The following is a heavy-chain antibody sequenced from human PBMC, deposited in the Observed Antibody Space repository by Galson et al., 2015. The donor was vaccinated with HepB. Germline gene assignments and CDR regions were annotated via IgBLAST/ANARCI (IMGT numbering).Heavy chain of an antibody. CDR1: GFMFSSYR. V-gene: IGHV3-7*03. D-gene: IGHD2-8*01. CDR3: TRDPGPFGYCTNGVCPQEIY. Sequence: SLRLSCAGSGFMFSSYRMSWVRQAPGKGLEWVANIKQDGREKYYVDSVKGRFTISRDNAKNSLYLQMNSLRVEDTAVYYCTRDPGPFGYCTNGVCPQEIYWGQGTLVTVSS. CDR2: IKQDGREK. J-gene: IGHJ4*02.